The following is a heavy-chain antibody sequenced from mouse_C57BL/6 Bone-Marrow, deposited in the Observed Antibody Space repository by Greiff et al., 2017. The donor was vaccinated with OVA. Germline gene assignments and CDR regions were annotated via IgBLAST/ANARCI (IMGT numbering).Heavy chain of an antibody. D-gene: IGHD2-2*01. Sequence: VQLQQSGAELVRPGASVTLSCKASGYTFTDYEMHWVKQTPVHGLEWIGAIDPETGGTAYNQKFKGKAILTADKSSSTAYMELRSLTSEDSAVYYCTRSSMVPYAMDYWGQGTSVTVSS. V-gene: IGHV1-15*01. CDR2: IDPETGGT. CDR3: TRSSMVPYAMDY. CDR1: GYTFTDYE. J-gene: IGHJ4*01.